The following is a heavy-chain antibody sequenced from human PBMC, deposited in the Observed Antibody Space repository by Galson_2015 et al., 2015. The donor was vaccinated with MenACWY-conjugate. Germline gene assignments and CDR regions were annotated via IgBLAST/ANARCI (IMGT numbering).Heavy chain of an antibody. Sequence: SVKVSCKASGDSFNTYSFNWLRQAPGQGPEWLGGIIPVFHTTDYAQRFQGRLTITAAESTSTVYMELSSLRSDDTAIYYCARPGGDYEQRTFFDYWGQGTLVTVSS. CDR2: IIPVFHTT. J-gene: IGHJ4*02. CDR1: GDSFNTYS. CDR3: ARPGGDYEQRTFFDY. V-gene: IGHV1-69*13. D-gene: IGHD4-17*01.